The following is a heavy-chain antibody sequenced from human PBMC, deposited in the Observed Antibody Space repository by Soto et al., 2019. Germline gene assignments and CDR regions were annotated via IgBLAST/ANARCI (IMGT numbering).Heavy chain of an antibody. CDR1: GFTFSSYA. D-gene: IGHD5-18*01. Sequence: PGGSLRLSCAASGFTFSSYAMHWVRQAPGKGLEWVAVISYDGSNKYYADSVKGRFTISRDNSKNTLYLQMNSLRAEDTAVYYCARASGIQPLGSFDYRGQGTLVTVSS. CDR2: ISYDGSNK. V-gene: IGHV3-30-3*01. CDR3: ARASGIQPLGSFDY. J-gene: IGHJ4*02.